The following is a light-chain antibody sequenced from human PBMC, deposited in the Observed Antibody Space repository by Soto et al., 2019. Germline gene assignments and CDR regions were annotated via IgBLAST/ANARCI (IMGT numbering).Light chain of an antibody. CDR1: TSDVGGYNY. Sequence: QSALTQPASVSGSLGQSITVSCTGTTSDVGGYNYVSWYQHHPGKAPKLLIFDVSIRPSGVSTRFSGSKSGNTAALTISGLQADDEAYYYFTSYTRSSTGVFGTGTKLTVL. CDR2: DVS. J-gene: IGLJ1*01. CDR3: TSYTRSSTGV. V-gene: IGLV2-14*03.